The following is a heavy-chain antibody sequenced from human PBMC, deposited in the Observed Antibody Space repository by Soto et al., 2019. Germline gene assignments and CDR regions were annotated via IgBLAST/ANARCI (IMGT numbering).Heavy chain of an antibody. CDR1: GLTFSSYW. CDR2: IKQDGSEK. V-gene: IGHV3-7*03. J-gene: IGHJ4*02. Sequence: GGSLRLSCAASGLTFSSYWMSWVRQAPGKGPEWVANIKQDGSEKYYVDSVKGRFTISRDNAKNSLYLQMNSLRAEDTAVYYCARDKSDSSGYLIDYWGQGTLVTVSS. D-gene: IGHD3-22*01. CDR3: ARDKSDSSGYLIDY.